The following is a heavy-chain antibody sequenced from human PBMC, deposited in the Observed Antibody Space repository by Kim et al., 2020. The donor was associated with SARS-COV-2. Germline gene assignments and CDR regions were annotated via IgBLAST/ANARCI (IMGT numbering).Heavy chain of an antibody. V-gene: IGHV3-33*01. J-gene: IGHJ6*02. CDR1: GFTFSSYG. CDR3: ARMSGGSRRVYYGMDV. CDR2: IWYDGSNK. D-gene: IGHD2-15*01. Sequence: GGSLRLSCAASGFTFSSYGMHWVRQAPGKGLEWVAVIWYDGSNKYYADSVKGRFTISRDNSKNTLYLQMNSLRAEDTAVYYCARMSGGSRRVYYGMDVWGQGTTVTVSS.